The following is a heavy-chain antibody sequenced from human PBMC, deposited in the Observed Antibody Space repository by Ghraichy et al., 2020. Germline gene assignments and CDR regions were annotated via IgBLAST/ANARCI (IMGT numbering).Heavy chain of an antibody. V-gene: IGHV3-48*02. J-gene: IGHJ6*02. CDR1: GFSISSYG. CDR2: ITSSGRTI. D-gene: IGHD4-23*01. Sequence: GGSLRLSCVGSGFSISSYGMNWVRQSPGKGLEWVSYITSSGRTIFYADSVRGRFTISRDNAQNSLFLQMKSLRDEDTAVYYCARGSRVVRLDYYDGMDVWGQGTTVTVSS. CDR3: ARGSRVVRLDYYDGMDV.